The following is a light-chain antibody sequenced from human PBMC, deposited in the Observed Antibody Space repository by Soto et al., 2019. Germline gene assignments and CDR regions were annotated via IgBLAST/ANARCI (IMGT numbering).Light chain of an antibody. Sequence: EIVLTQSPGTLSLSPGERATLSCRASQSFSSSYLAWYQQKPGQAPRLLIYGASSRATGIPDRFSGSGSGTDFTLTSSRLETEEFAVYYCKPYGTSITCGQGTRLEI. CDR2: GAS. CDR3: KPYGTSIT. CDR1: QSFSSSY. V-gene: IGKV3-20*01. J-gene: IGKJ5*01.